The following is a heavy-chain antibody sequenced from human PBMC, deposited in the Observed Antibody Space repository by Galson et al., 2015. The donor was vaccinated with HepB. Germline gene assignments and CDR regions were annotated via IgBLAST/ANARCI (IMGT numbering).Heavy chain of an antibody. CDR1: GFTFSTYA. CDR3: VKDVGR. CDR2: ISTTGGTT. J-gene: IGHJ4*02. Sequence: SLRLSCAASGFTFSTYAMHWARQAPGKGLEYLSTISTTGGTTYTDSVRGRFAISRDNSKNTLYLQMSSLRTEDTAVYYCVKDVGRWGQGTLVTVSS. V-gene: IGHV3-64D*06.